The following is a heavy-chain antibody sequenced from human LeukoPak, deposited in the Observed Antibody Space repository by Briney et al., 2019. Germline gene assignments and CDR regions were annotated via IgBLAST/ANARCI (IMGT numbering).Heavy chain of an antibody. CDR3: ARTQSQSGSYRYYFGY. J-gene: IGHJ4*02. V-gene: IGHV4-61*08. CDR1: GASVGSAGYY. D-gene: IGHD1-26*01. CDR2: IYYISNT. Sequence: SETLSLTCTVSGASVGSAGYYWSWIRQPPGGGLEWIGYIYYISNTNYNPPLKSRVTMSVDPSKNQFSLKLNSVTAADTAVYYCARTQSQSGSYRYYFGYWGQGTLVTVSS.